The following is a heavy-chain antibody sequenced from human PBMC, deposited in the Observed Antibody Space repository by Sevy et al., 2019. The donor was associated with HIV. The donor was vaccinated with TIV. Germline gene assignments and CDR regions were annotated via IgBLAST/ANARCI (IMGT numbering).Heavy chain of an antibody. CDR2: IYHSGST. CDR1: GGSISSSNW. CDR3: ARDERYCSGGSCYNY. Sequence: SETLSLTCAVSGGSISSSNWRSWVRQPPGKGLGWIGEIYHSGSTNYNPSLKRRVTISVDKSKNQSSLKLSSVTAAETAVYYCARDERYCSGGSCYNYWGQGTLVTVSS. V-gene: IGHV4-4*02. J-gene: IGHJ4*02. D-gene: IGHD2-15*01.